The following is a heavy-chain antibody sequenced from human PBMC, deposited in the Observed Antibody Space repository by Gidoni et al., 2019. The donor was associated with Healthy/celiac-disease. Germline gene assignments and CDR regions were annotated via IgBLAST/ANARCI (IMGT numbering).Heavy chain of an antibody. CDR1: GFTFSSTY. J-gene: IGHJ4*02. V-gene: IGHV3-53*02. CDR2: IYSGCST. Sequence: VQLVETGGGLIQPGGSLRLSCAASGFTFSSTYMSWVRQAPGQGLEWVSVIYSGCSTYYADSVKGRFTISRDNSKNTLYLQMNSLRAEDTAVYYCARGPYYDSSGCFDYWGQGTLVTVSS. CDR3: ARGPYYDSSGCFDY. D-gene: IGHD3-22*01.